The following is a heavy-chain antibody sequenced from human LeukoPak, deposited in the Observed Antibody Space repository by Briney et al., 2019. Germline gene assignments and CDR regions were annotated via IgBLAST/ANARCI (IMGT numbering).Heavy chain of an antibody. CDR3: TRAGYSSGFDS. CDR2: INSDGYSI. D-gene: IGHD6-19*01. V-gene: IGHV3-74*03. Sequence: GGSLRLSCAPSGFTFSGYWMHWVRQAPGKGLVWVSRINSDGYSITYADSVKGRFTISRDIAKNTLYLQMNSLIAEDTAVYFCTRAGYSSGFDSWGQGTLVTVSS. CDR1: GFTFSGYW. J-gene: IGHJ5*01.